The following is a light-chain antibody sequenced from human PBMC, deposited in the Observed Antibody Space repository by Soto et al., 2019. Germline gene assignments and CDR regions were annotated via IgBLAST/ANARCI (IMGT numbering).Light chain of an antibody. V-gene: IGKV1-12*01. Sequence: DIQMTHSPSSVSASVGDRVTMTCRASQGISSWLVWYQQKPGKAPKLLIYAASSLQSGVPSRFSGSGSGTDFTLTTSGLQPEDLATYYCQQANSFPWTFGQGTKV. CDR3: QQANSFPWT. CDR1: QGISSW. CDR2: AAS. J-gene: IGKJ1*01.